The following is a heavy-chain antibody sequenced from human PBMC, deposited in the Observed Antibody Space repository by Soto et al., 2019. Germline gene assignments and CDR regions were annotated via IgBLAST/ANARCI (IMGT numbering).Heavy chain of an antibody. CDR3: ARDPKRFLEWLMAQDYYYGMDV. D-gene: IGHD3-3*01. V-gene: IGHV1-2*04. J-gene: IGHJ6*02. Sequence: ASVKVSCKASGYTFTGYYMHWVRQAPGQGLEWMGWINPNSGGTNYAQKFQGWVTMTRDTSISTAYMELSRLRSDDTAVYYCARDPKRFLEWLMAQDYYYGMDVWGQGTTVNVSS. CDR2: INPNSGGT. CDR1: GYTFTGYY.